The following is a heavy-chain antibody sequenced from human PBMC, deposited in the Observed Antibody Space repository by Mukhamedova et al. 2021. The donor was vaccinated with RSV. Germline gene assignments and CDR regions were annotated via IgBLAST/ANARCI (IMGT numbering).Heavy chain of an antibody. D-gene: IGHD5-24*01. J-gene: IGHJ6*02. Sequence: GGSTYYADSVKGRFTISRDNSKNTLYLQMNSLRAEDTAVYYCAKVSPNYDYYYYGMDVWGQGTKVTVSS. CDR2: GGST. V-gene: IGHV3-23*01. CDR3: AKVSPNYDYYYYGMDV.